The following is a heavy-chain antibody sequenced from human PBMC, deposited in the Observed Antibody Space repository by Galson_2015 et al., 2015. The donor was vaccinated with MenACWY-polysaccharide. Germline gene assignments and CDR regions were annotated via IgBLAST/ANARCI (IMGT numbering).Heavy chain of an antibody. J-gene: IGHJ1*01. CDR3: ARITGGEYFQY. V-gene: IGHV5-51*03. D-gene: IGHD3-10*01. CDR2: IYPGGSDA. Sequence: QSGAEVKKPGESLKISCKGLGYSFTIYWIGWVRQMPGKGLEWMGIIYPGGSDARFSPSFQGQVTMSVDKSISTAYLQWNSLKASDTAIYYCARITGGEYFQYWGQGALVTV. CDR1: GYSFTIYW.